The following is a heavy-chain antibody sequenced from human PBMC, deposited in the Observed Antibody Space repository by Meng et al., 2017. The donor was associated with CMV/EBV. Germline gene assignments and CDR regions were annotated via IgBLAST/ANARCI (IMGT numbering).Heavy chain of an antibody. J-gene: IGHJ6*02. D-gene: IGHD7-27*01. CDR2: IYYSGST. CDR3: AREGDPGDLPSSYYYGMDV. V-gene: IGHV4-59*01. CDR1: GGSISSYY. Sequence: SETLSLTCTVSGGSISSYYWSWIRQPPGKGLEWIGYIYYSGSTNYNPSLKSRVTISVDTSKNQFSLKLSSVTAADTAVYYCAREGDPGDLPSSYYYGMDVWGQGTTVTVSS.